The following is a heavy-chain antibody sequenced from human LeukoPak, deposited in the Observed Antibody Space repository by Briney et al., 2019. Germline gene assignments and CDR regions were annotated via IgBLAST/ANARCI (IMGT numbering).Heavy chain of an antibody. V-gene: IGHV3-21*01. CDR3: ASFIADYAVFDY. J-gene: IGHJ4*02. D-gene: IGHD4-17*01. Sequence: GGSLRLSCAASGFNFRASWMNWVRQAPGKGLEWVSSISSSSSYIYYADSVKGRFTISRDNAKNSLYLQMNSLRAEDTAVYYCASFIADYAVFDYWGQGTLVTVSS. CDR1: GFNFRASW. CDR2: ISSSSSYI.